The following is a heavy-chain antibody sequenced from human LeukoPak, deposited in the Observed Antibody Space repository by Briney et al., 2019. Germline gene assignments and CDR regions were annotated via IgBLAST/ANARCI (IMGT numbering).Heavy chain of an antibody. CDR3: ARGSAVLRYFGRFDP. CDR2: ISSSSSYI. Sequence: GGSLRLSCEASGFTFSSYGMSWVRQAPGKGLEWVSSISSSSSYIYYADSVKGRFTISRDNAKNSLYLQMNSLRAEDTAVYYCARGSAVLRYFGRFDPWGQGTLVTVSS. CDR1: GFTFSSYG. J-gene: IGHJ5*02. V-gene: IGHV3-21*01. D-gene: IGHD3-9*01.